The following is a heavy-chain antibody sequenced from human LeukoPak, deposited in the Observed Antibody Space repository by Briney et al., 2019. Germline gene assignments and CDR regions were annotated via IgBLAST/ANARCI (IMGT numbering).Heavy chain of an antibody. Sequence: PGGSLRLSCAASGFTFDDYAMHWVRQAPGKGLEWVSAISGSGGSTYYADSVKGRFTISRDNSKNALYLQMNSLRAEDTAVYYCAKDPPSGYDADLDYWGQGTLVTVSS. V-gene: IGHV3-23*01. J-gene: IGHJ4*02. CDR1: GFTFDDYA. CDR3: AKDPPSGYDADLDY. CDR2: ISGSGGST. D-gene: IGHD5-12*01.